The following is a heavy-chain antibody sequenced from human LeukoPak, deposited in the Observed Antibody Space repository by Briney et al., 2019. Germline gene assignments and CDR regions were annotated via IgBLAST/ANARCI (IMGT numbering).Heavy chain of an antibody. J-gene: IGHJ4*02. Sequence: PSETLSLTCTVSGGSISSHYWIWTRQAPGKGLERIGYIYYSGSTNYNPSLRSRVTMSADTSKNQFSLKLSSVTAADTAVYYCARLLYYSGSGNFDFWGQGILVTVSS. CDR1: GGSISSHY. V-gene: IGHV4-59*11. D-gene: IGHD3-10*01. CDR2: IYYSGST. CDR3: ARLLYYSGSGNFDF.